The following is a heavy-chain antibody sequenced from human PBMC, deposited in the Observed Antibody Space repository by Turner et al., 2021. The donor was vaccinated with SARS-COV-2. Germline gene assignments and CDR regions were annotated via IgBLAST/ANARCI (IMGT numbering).Heavy chain of an antibody. D-gene: IGHD3-22*01. V-gene: IGHV3-30-3*01. CDR2: ISYDGSYK. CDR1: AFTFSSYS. J-gene: IGHJ1*01. Sequence: QVQLVESGGGVVQPGRSLRLSCAASAFTFSSYSMHWVRQAPGKGLEWVAVISYDGSYKYYADSVKGRFTISRDNSKNTLYLQMNSLRAEDTAVYDCARECDDSSGCAEYFQHWGQGTLVTVSS. CDR3: ARECDDSSGCAEYFQH.